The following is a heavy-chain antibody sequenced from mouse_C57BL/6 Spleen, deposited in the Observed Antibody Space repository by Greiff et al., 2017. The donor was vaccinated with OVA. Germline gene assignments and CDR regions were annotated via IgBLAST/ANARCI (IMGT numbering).Heavy chain of an antibody. D-gene: IGHD1-1*01. V-gene: IGHV8-8*01. CDR3: ARLYYYGSSYDYYAMDY. Sequence: QVTLKESGPGILQPSQTLSLTCSFSGFSLSTFGMGVGWIRQPSGKGLEWLAHIWWDDDKYYNPALKSRLTISKDTSKNQVFLKIANVDTADTATYYCARLYYYGSSYDYYAMDYWGQGTSVTVSS. J-gene: IGHJ4*01. CDR1: GFSLSTFGMG. CDR2: IWWDDDK.